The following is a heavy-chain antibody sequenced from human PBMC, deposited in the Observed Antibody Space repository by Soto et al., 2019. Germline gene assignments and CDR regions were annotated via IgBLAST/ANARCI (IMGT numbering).Heavy chain of an antibody. Sequence: QVQLVESGGGVVQPGTSLRLSCAASGFTFSRFGMHWVRQAPGKGLEWVGVILNDGSNEKYADSVKGRFTITRDNSKNTLYLQMNSLRAEDTAVYYCARDDDFDDDGLDYWGQGTLVTVSS. J-gene: IGHJ4*02. V-gene: IGHV3-33*01. D-gene: IGHD4-17*01. CDR1: GFTFSRFG. CDR2: ILNDGSNE. CDR3: ARDDDFDDDGLDY.